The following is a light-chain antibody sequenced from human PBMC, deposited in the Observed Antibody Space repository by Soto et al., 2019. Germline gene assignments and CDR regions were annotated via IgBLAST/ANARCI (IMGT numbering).Light chain of an antibody. CDR1: SSNIGSNY. J-gene: IGLJ2*01. V-gene: IGLV1-47*01. CDR3: AAWDDRLSAVV. CDR2: RNN. Sequence: QSVLTQPPSASGTPGQRVTISCSGSSSNIGSNYVYWYQQLPGTAPKLLIYRNNQRPSGVPDRFSGSKSGTSASLAISGLRSEDEADYYCAAWDDRLSAVVFGGGTKLTVL.